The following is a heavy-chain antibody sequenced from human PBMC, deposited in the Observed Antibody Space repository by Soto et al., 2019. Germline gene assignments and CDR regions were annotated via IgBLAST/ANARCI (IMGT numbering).Heavy chain of an antibody. V-gene: IGHV4-59*01. J-gene: IGHJ4*02. D-gene: IGHD3-10*01. Sequence: SETHSLTSTVSGGNIGSYYWSWIRQPPGKGLEWIGYIYYSGSTNYNPSLKSRVTISVDTSKNQFSLKLSSVTAADTAVYYCARVSFMGSGSYLYFDYWGQGTLVTVSS. CDR2: IYYSGST. CDR3: ARVSFMGSGSYLYFDY. CDR1: GGNIGSYY.